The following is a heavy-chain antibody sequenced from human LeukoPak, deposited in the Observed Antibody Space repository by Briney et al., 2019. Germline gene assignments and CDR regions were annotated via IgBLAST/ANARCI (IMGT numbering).Heavy chain of an antibody. CDR3: ATGHCNTSSCYYYYMDV. D-gene: IGHD2/OR15-2a*01. CDR1: VYTLRELS. Sequence: ASVTVSCKVSVYTLRELSMHWVRQAPAKGLQWMGVFDPEDGESIIAQKFQGRLTMTEDTSIDTAYMELSSLASEDTAMYYCATGHCNTSSCYYYYMDVWGKGTTVTVSS. V-gene: IGHV1-24*01. J-gene: IGHJ6*03. CDR2: FDPEDGES.